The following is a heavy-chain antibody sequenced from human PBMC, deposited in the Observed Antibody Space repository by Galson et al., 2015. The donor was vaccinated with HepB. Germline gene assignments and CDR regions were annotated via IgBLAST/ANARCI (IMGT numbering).Heavy chain of an antibody. CDR2: IHYSGST. CDR1: GVSFRSGGYY. Sequence: CTVSGVSFRSGGYYWSWIRQHPGKGLEWIGYIHYSGSTYYNPSLKSRVTISLDTSKNQLSLKLRSVTAADTAVYYCAVGGKDYYDSSYGGAHWFHPWGQGTLVTVSS. D-gene: IGHD3-22*01. J-gene: IGHJ5*02. CDR3: AVGGKDYYDSSYGGAHWFHP. V-gene: IGHV4-31*03.